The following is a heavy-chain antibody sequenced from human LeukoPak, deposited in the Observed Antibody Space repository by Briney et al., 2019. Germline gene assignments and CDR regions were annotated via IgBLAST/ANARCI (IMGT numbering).Heavy chain of an antibody. J-gene: IGHJ6*03. D-gene: IGHD4-17*01. V-gene: IGHV1-8*01. CDR2: MNPNSGNT. CDR1: GYTFTSYD. CDR3: ARGVGDYSYYYYMDV. Sequence: ASVTVSCKASGYTFTSYDINWVRQATGQGLEWMGWMNPNSGNTGYAQKFQGRVTMTTDTSTSTAYMELRSLRSDDTAVYYCARGVGDYSYYYYMDVWGKGTTVTVSS.